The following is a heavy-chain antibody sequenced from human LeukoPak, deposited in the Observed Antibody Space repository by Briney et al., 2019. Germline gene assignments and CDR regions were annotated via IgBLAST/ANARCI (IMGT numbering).Heavy chain of an antibody. D-gene: IGHD3-22*01. J-gene: IGHJ4*02. CDR2: ISYDGSNK. Sequence: GGSLRLSCAASGFTFSSYAMHWVRQAPGKGLEWVAVISYDGSNKYYADSVKGRFTISRGNSKNTLYLQMNSLRAEDTAVYYCARDEISYDSSGYYFYWGQGTLVTVAS. CDR1: GFTFSSYA. V-gene: IGHV3-30-3*01. CDR3: ARDEISYDSSGYYFY.